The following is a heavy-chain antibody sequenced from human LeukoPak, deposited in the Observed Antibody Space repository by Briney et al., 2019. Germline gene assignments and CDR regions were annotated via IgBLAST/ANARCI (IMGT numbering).Heavy chain of an antibody. CDR2: ISYDGINQ. Sequence: GGSQTLPCAASGFTFSNYAIHWVRQAPGKGLEWVAFISYDGINQYYGGSVKGRFSISRDNSKNTLSLQMNSLRAEDTAVHYCARGRHSGYDYILDYWGQGTLVTVSS. CDR1: GFTFSNYA. CDR3: ARGRHSGYDYILDY. D-gene: IGHD5-12*01. J-gene: IGHJ4*02. V-gene: IGHV3-30*01.